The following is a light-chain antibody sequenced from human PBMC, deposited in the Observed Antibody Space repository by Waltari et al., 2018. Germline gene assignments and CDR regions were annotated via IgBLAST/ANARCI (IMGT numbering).Light chain of an antibody. CDR3: SSFAGSSQML. J-gene: IGLJ2*01. Sequence: QSALTQPPSASGSPGQSVTIPCTGTSSDAGVFDYVSWYQQHPGKVPRPMIYEVSKRPSGVPERYSGSKSGNTASLTVSGLQVEDEADYYCSSFAGSSQMLFGGGTKLTVL. V-gene: IGLV2-8*01. CDR2: EVS. CDR1: SSDAGVFDY.